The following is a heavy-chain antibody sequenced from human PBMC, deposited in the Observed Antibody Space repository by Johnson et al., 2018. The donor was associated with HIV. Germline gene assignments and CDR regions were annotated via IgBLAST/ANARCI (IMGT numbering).Heavy chain of an antibody. CDR2: IRWNSGSR. V-gene: IGHV3-9*01. J-gene: IGHJ3*01. Sequence: VQLVESGGGLVQPGRSLRLSCAASGFTFDDYAMHWVRQAPGKGLDWVSGIRWNSGSRGYADSGQGRFTISRDNSKNTMYLQMNRRRAEDTALYYCARDAYGSGSYFPTSTDAFDLWGQGTMVIVSS. CDR3: ARDAYGSGSYFPTSTDAFDL. D-gene: IGHD3-10*01. CDR1: GFTFDDYA.